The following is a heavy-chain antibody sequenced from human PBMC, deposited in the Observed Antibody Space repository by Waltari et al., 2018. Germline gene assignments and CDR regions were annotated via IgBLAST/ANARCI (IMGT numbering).Heavy chain of an antibody. Sequence: QAHLEESGGGVVQRGKSLTLPCAASGFTFSNYGMHWVRQAQGKGLEWLGVISGDGTLEFYADSVKGRFSISSDNSKDTLYLQMSNLRPEDTAVYFCVRDFFSGYTDRTGYRGPLLNWGRGTLIPVSS. D-gene: IGHD3-3*01. CDR2: ISGDGTLE. CDR3: VRDFFSGYTDRTGYRGPLLN. V-gene: IGHV3-30*03. CDR1: GFTFSNYG. J-gene: IGHJ4*02.